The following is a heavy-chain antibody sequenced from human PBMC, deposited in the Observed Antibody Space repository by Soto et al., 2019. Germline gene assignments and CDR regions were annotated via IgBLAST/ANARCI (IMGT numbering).Heavy chain of an antibody. CDR1: GGTXXXYX. D-gene: IGHD6-19*01. J-gene: IGHJ5*02. V-gene: IGHV1-69*06. Sequence: QVQLVQSGAEVKKPGSSVKVSCKASGGTXXXYXISWXXXXXXXXXXXXGGIIPIFGTANYAQKFQGRVTITADKSTSTAYMELSSLRSEDTAVYYCARVGSGWYRGVNWFDPWGQGTLVTVSS. CDR2: IIPIFGTA. CDR3: ARVGSGWYRGVNWFDP.